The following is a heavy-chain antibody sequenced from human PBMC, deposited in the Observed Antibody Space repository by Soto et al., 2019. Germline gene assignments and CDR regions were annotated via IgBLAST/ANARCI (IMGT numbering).Heavy chain of an antibody. J-gene: IGHJ5*02. CDR1: GFTFTSYW. Sequence: EVQLVESGGGLVQPGGSLRLSCAASGFTFTSYWMHWVRQAPGMGLMWVSRINSDGTTTTYADSVRGRFTISRDNAKNTLYLQMNSRRAEDTAVYSCARVATVRYNLFDPWGPGTLVTVSA. CDR2: INSDGTTT. D-gene: IGHD1-1*01. CDR3: ARVATVRYNLFDP. V-gene: IGHV3-74*01.